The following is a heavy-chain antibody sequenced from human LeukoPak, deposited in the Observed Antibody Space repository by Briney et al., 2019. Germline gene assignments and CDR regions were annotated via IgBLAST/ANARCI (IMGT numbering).Heavy chain of an antibody. Sequence: PSETLSLTCTVSGGSISSYYWSWIRQPPGKGLEWIGYIYYSGSTNYNPSLKSRVTISVDTSKNQFSLKLSSVTAADTAVYYCARVYSSSPTNWFDPWGQGTLVTVSS. D-gene: IGHD6-13*01. CDR2: IYYSGST. CDR1: GGSISSYY. V-gene: IGHV4-59*01. J-gene: IGHJ5*02. CDR3: ARVYSSSPTNWFDP.